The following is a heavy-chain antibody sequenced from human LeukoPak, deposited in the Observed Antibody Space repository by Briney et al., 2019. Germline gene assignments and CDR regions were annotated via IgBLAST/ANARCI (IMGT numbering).Heavy chain of an antibody. CDR1: GGSISSGGYY. D-gene: IGHD6-13*01. V-gene: IGHV4-30-2*01. CDR3: ARDRGSSWYDLYNWFDP. Sequence: SQTLSLTCAVSGGSISSGGYYWSWIRQPPGKGLEWIGEINHSGSTNYNPSLKSRVTISVDTSKNQFSLKLSSVTAADTAVYFCARDRGSSWYDLYNWFDPWGQGTLLTVSS. CDR2: INHSGST. J-gene: IGHJ5*02.